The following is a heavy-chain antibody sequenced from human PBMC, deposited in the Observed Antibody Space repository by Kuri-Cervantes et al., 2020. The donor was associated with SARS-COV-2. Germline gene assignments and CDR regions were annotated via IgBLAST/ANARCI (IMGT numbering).Heavy chain of an antibody. D-gene: IGHD4/OR15-4a*01. Sequence: ASVKVSCKASGYTFTSYAMNWVRQAPGQGLEWMGWINTNTGNPTYAQGSTGRFVFSLDTSVSTAYLQISSLKAEDTAMYYCARRANNYGMDVWGQGTTVTVSS. V-gene: IGHV7-4-1*02. CDR2: INTNTGNP. J-gene: IGHJ6*02. CDR3: ARRANNYGMDV. CDR1: GYTFTSYA.